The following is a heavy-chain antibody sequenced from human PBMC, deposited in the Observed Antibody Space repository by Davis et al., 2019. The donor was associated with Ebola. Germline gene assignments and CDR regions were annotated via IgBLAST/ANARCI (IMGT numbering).Heavy chain of an antibody. Sequence: SVKVSCKASGYTFTSYYMHWVRQAPGQGLEWMGIINPSGGSTSYAQKFQGRVTMTRDTPTSTVYMELGRLRSEDMAVYYCARGFITMVRGDLYYFDYWGQGTLVTVSS. CDR2: INPSGGST. J-gene: IGHJ4*02. D-gene: IGHD3-10*01. CDR1: GYTFTSYY. V-gene: IGHV1-46*01. CDR3: ARGFITMVRGDLYYFDY.